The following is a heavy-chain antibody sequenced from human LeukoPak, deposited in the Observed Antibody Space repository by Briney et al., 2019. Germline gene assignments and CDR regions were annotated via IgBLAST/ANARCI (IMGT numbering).Heavy chain of an antibody. CDR2: IYYSGST. Sequence: SEALSLTCSVSGVSISSYYWSWIRQPPGKGLEWIGYIYYSGSTNYNPSLKSRVTISVDTSKNQFSLKLSSVTAADTAVYYCARAVSGDFWSGYPYYFDYWGQGTLVTVSS. J-gene: IGHJ4*02. CDR3: ARAVSGDFWSGYPYYFDY. D-gene: IGHD3-3*01. V-gene: IGHV4-59*01. CDR1: GVSISSYY.